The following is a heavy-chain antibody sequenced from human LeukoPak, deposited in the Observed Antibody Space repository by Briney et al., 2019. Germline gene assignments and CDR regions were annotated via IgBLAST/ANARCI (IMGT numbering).Heavy chain of an antibody. CDR2: ISSGGSTT. V-gene: IGHV3-48*03. CDR1: GFTFSSYE. D-gene: IGHD1-26*01. Sequence: GGSLRLSCAASGFTFSSYEMKWVRQAPGKGLEWVSYISSGGSTTYYADSVKGRFTVSRDNANNSLYLQMNSLRAEDTAVYYCVRGGGSFDSWGQGTLDTVSS. CDR3: VRGGGSFDS. J-gene: IGHJ4*02.